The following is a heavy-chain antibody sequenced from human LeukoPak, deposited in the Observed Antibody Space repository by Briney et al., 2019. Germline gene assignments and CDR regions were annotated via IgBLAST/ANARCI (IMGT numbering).Heavy chain of an antibody. CDR3: ARVKKGYSSSWRNDAFDI. Sequence: ASVKVSCKGSGHTFTPYYMNWVRRAPGQGLEWMGWINPNSGGTNYAQKFQGRVTMTRDTSISTAYMELSRLGSDDTAVYYCARVKKGYSSSWRNDAFDIWGQGTMVTVSS. CDR2: INPNSGGT. CDR1: GHTFTPYY. D-gene: IGHD6-13*01. V-gene: IGHV1-2*02. J-gene: IGHJ3*02.